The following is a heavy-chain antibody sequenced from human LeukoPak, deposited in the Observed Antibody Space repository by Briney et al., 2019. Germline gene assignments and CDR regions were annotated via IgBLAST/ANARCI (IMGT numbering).Heavy chain of an antibody. D-gene: IGHD6-13*01. CDR1: GGSISSYY. CDR2: VYYTGST. Sequence: SETLSLICTVSGGSISSYYWSWIRQPPGKGLDWIGYVYYTGSTNYNPSLKSGVTISVDTSKNQLSLKLSSVTAADTAVYYCVREDSSSRFDYWGQGTLVTVSS. J-gene: IGHJ4*02. CDR3: VREDSSSRFDY. V-gene: IGHV4-59*01.